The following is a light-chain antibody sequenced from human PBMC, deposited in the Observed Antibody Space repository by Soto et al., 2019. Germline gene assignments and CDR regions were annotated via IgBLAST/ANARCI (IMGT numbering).Light chain of an antibody. CDR2: GAS. CDR3: QEYNHWHPIT. Sequence: EIVLTQSPATLSVSPGEIATLSCRASQSINSKLAWYQQKPGQAPRLLIYGASIRATGIPARFSGSGSGTEFTLTISSLQSEDLAVYYCQEYNHWHPITFGGGTKVEIK. CDR1: QSINSK. V-gene: IGKV3-15*01. J-gene: IGKJ4*01.